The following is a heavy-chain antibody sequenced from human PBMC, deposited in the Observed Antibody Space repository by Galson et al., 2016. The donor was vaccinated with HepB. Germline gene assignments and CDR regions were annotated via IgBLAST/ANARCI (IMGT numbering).Heavy chain of an antibody. Sequence: SLRLSCAASGFTFRSYGMHWVRQAPGRGLYWVAFIWYDGSKTYYADSVRGRFTISRDNSKNTVFLQMNSMRAEDTAVYYCAGLRTGTIYWGLGALVTVSS. D-gene: IGHD3/OR15-3a*01. CDR3: AGLRTGTIY. CDR2: IWYDGSKT. J-gene: IGHJ4*02. V-gene: IGHV3-33*01. CDR1: GFTFRSYG.